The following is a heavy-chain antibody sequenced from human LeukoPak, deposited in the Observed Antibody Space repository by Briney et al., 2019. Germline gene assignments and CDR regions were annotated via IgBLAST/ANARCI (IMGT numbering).Heavy chain of an antibody. V-gene: IGHV3-30*18. CDR2: ISYDGSNK. J-gene: IGHJ4*02. Sequence: GGSLRLSCAASGFTFSSYGMHWVRQAPGKGLEWVAVISYDGSNKYYADSVEGRFTISRDNSKNTLYLQMNSLRAEDTAVYYCAKTLLTVNLYDYWGQGTLVTVSS. D-gene: IGHD4-11*01. CDR1: GFTFSSYG. CDR3: AKTLLTVNLYDY.